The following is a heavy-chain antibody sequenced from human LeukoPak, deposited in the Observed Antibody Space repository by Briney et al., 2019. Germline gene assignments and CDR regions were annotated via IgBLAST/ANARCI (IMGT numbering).Heavy chain of an antibody. CDR2: IIPIFGTA. CDR1: GGTFSSYA. D-gene: IGHD3-22*01. Sequence: SVTVSCKASGGTFSSYAISWVRQAPGQGLEWMGGIIPIFGTANYAQKFQGRVTITADESTSTAYMELSSLRSEDTAVYYCARERRNYYDSSGYYPDYWGQGTLVTVSS. J-gene: IGHJ4*02. CDR3: ARERRNYYDSSGYYPDY. V-gene: IGHV1-69*13.